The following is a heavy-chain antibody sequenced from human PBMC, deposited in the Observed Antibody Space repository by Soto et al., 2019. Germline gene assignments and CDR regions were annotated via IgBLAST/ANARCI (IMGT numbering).Heavy chain of an antibody. Sequence: GDALKISCRRSGWSFTSYLIAWVLKMTGKGLKWMRIIYTGNSDTRYSPYIQGKVTISADKSISTAYLQWSSLNASDTAIYYCARLLYEGQYYYYYYGMDVWGQGTTVTVS. CDR2: IYTGNSDT. V-gene: IGHV5-51*01. D-gene: IGHD2-8*01. CDR3: ARLLYEGQYYYYYYGMDV. CDR1: GWSFTSYL. J-gene: IGHJ6*02.